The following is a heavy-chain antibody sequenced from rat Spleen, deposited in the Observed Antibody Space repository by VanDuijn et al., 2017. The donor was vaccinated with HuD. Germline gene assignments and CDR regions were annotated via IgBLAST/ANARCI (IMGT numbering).Heavy chain of an antibody. V-gene: IGHV5-27*01. J-gene: IGHJ2*01. CDR2: IRSSGGST. D-gene: IGHD1-4*01. Sequence: EVQLVESGGGLVQPGRSLKLSCAASGFTFSHYDMAWVRQAPAKGLEWVASIRSSGGSTYYRDSVKGRFTVSRDNAESTLYLQMDSLRSEDTATYYCTTGVYPGNFDYWGQGVMVTVSS. CDR1: GFTFSHYD. CDR3: TTGVYPGNFDY.